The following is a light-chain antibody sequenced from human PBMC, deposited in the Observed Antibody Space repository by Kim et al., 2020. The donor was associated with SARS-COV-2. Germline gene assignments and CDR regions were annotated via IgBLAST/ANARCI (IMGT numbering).Light chain of an antibody. CDR3: QQRGNWPT. CDR2: DAS. Sequence: LSLSPGERATLSCRASQSVSSYLAWYQQKPGQAPRLLIYDASNRATGVPARFSGSGSGTDFTLTIVSLEPEDFAVYYCQQRGNWPTFGGGTKVEI. V-gene: IGKV3-11*01. J-gene: IGKJ4*01. CDR1: QSVSSY.